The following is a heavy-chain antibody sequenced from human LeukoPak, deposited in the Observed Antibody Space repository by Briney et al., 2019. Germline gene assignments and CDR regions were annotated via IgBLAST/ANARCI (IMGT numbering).Heavy chain of an antibody. D-gene: IGHD6-19*01. CDR2: ISSSSSYI. CDR1: GFTFSSYS. Sequence: GGSLRLSCAASGFTFSSYSMNWVRQAPGKGLEWVSSISSSSSYIYYADSVKGRFTISRDNAKTSLYLQMNSLRAEDTAVYYCARLAAVAGTFYFDYWGQGTLVTVSS. V-gene: IGHV3-21*01. CDR3: ARLAAVAGTFYFDY. J-gene: IGHJ4*02.